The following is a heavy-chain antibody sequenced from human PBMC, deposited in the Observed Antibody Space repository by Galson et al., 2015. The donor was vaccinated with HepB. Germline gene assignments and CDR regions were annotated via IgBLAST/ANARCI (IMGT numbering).Heavy chain of an antibody. V-gene: IGHV3-23*01. D-gene: IGHD6-13*01. CDR3: AKSLWGQQLVRLVDY. J-gene: IGHJ4*02. Sequence: SLRLSCAASGFTFSSYAMSWVRQAPGKGLEWVSAISGSGGSTYYADSVKGRFTISRDNSKNTLYLQMNSLRAEDTAVYYCAKSLWGQQLVRLVDYWGQGTLVTVSS. CDR1: GFTFSSYA. CDR2: ISGSGGST.